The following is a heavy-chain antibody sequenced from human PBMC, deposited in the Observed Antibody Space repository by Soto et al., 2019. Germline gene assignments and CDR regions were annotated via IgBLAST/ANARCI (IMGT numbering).Heavy chain of an antibody. Sequence: GASVKGSCKASGYTFTGYYIHWVRHASGQGLERLGCINPNSGGTNYAQKFQGRVTMTRDTSISTAYMELSRLRSDDTAVYYCARDHNYYDSSGYYSFDYWGQGALVTVSS. D-gene: IGHD3-22*01. CDR1: GYTFTGYY. CDR2: INPNSGGT. J-gene: IGHJ4*02. CDR3: ARDHNYYDSSGYYSFDY. V-gene: IGHV1-2*02.